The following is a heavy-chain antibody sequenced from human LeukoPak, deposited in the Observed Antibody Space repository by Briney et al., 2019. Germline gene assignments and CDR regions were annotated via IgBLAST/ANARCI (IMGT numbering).Heavy chain of an antibody. V-gene: IGHV3-23*01. D-gene: IGHD4-23*01. Sequence: PGGSLRLSCAASGFTFSSYAMSWVRQAPGKGLEWVSAIIGSGGGTYYADSVKGRFTISRDNSKSTLYLQMNSLRAEDTAVYYCAKGWSGRRTTVVTPNTGYYYMDVWGKGTTVTVSS. CDR1: GFTFSSYA. CDR2: IIGSGGGT. J-gene: IGHJ6*03. CDR3: AKGWSGRRTTVVTPNTGYYYMDV.